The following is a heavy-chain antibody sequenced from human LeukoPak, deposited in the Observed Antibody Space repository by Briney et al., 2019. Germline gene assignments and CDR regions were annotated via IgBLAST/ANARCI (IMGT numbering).Heavy chain of an antibody. V-gene: IGHV1-18*01. CDR2: ISAYNGNT. D-gene: IGHD2-15*01. J-gene: IGHJ4*02. CDR3: ARDGYCSGGSCYFLAPFDY. Sequence: GASVKVSCKASGYTFTIYGISWVRQAPGQGLEWMGWISAYNGNTNYAQKLQGRVTMTTDTSTSTAYMELRSLRSDDTAVYYCARDGYCSGGSCYFLAPFDYWGQGTLVTVSS. CDR1: GYTFTIYG.